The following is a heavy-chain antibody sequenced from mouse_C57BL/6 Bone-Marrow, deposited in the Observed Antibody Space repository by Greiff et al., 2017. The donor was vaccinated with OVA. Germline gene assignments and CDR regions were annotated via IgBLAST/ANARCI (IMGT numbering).Heavy chain of an antibody. CDR2: IYPGDGDT. D-gene: IGHD1-1*01. J-gene: IGHJ1*03. CDR1: GYAFSSSW. CDR3: AGDYYGSSPWYFDV. Sequence: VQLQESGPELVKPGASVKISCKASGYAFSSSWMNWVKQRPGKGLEWIGRIYPGDGDTNYNGKFKGKATLTADKSSSTAYMQLSSLTSEDSAVYFCAGDYYGSSPWYFDVWGTGTTVTVSS. V-gene: IGHV1-82*01.